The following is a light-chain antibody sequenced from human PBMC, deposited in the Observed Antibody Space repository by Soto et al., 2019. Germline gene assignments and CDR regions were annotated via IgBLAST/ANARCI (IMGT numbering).Light chain of an antibody. CDR3: QQSYSSLST. V-gene: IGKV1-39*01. Sequence: DIQMTQSPSSLSASVGDRVTITCRASQNINTYLNWYQQKPGKAPKVLIYAASTLQSGVPSRFSGSGSVTDFTLTITSPQPEDSATYYCQQSYSSLSTFGQGTKVEIK. CDR2: AAS. CDR1: QNINTY. J-gene: IGKJ1*01.